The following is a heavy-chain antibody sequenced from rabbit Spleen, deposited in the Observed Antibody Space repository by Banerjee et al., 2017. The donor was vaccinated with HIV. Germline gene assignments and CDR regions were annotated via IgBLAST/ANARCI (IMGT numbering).Heavy chain of an antibody. CDR3: ARNFDL. V-gene: IGHV1S40*01. CDR2: IDIGSRDFT. CDR1: GVSFSGDSY. Sequence: QSLEESGGDLVKPGASLTLTCIASGVSFSGDSYMCWVRQAPKKGLEWIACIDIGSRDFTYYASWAKGRFIISKTSSTTVTLQMTSLTVADTAAYFCARNFDLWGPGTLVTVS. J-gene: IGHJ4*01.